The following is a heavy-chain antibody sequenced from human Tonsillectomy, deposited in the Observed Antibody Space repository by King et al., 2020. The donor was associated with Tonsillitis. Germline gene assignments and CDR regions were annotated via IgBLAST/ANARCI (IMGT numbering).Heavy chain of an antibody. V-gene: IGHV3-73*02. Sequence: EVQLVESGGGLVQPGGSLKLSCAASGFSFSGSAMHWVRQASGKGLEWVGRVRSKANSYATTYAASVKGRFTISRDDSKNTALLQMNGLKTEDAAVYYCTFTYYYNLDVWGKGTTVTVSS. CDR2: VRSKANSYAT. J-gene: IGHJ6*03. CDR1: GFSFSGSA. CDR3: TFTYYYNLDV. D-gene: IGHD3-10*01.